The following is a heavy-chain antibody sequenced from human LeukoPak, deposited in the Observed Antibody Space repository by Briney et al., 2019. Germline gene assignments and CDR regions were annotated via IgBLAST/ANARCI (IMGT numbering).Heavy chain of an antibody. D-gene: IGHD2-15*01. CDR3: ARDSGSGLDY. CDR1: GGSISSGDYY. V-gene: IGHV4-30-4*08. J-gene: IGHJ4*02. CDR2: IYYSGST. Sequence: SETLSLTCTVSGGSISSGDYYWSWIRQPPGQGLEWIGYIYYSGSTYYNPSLKSRVTISVDTSKNQFSLKLSSVTAADTAVYYCARDSGSGLDYWGQGTLVTVSS.